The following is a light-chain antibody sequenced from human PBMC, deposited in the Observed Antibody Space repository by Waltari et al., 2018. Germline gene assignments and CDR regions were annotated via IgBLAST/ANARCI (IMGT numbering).Light chain of an antibody. CDR2: RSE. J-gene: IGLJ3*02. CDR3: ASWDDSLNGHWV. V-gene: IGLV1-44*01. Sequence: QSVLTQPPSASGTPGQRVSISCSGSASNIGGNLVNWYQQLPGKAPKLLIYRSELRPSVVPDRFAGSKCGTSASPAISGLQSEDEADYVCASWDDSLNGHWVFGGGTKVTVL. CDR1: ASNIGGNL.